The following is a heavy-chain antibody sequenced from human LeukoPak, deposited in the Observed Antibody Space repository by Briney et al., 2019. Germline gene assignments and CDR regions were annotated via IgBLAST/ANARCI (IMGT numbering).Heavy chain of an antibody. CDR2: NYHSGST. V-gene: IGHV4-30-2*01. D-gene: IGHD6-6*01. CDR3: ARGVPPHLFFDY. J-gene: IGHJ4*02. Sequence: SQTLSLTCSVSGGSISSGGYSWSWIRQPPGKGLEWIGYNYHSGSTYYNPSLRSRVTISVDRSNNQFSLKLSSVTAADTAVYYCARGVPPHLFFDYWGQGTLVTVSS. CDR1: GGSISSGGYS.